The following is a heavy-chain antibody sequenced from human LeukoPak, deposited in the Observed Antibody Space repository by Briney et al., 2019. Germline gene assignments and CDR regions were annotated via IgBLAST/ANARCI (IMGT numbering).Heavy chain of an antibody. CDR2: ISAYNGNT. J-gene: IGHJ2*01. V-gene: IGHV1-18*01. CDR1: GYTFTSYG. D-gene: IGHD1-26*01. CDR3: ARDPEWELKNYWYFDL. Sequence: GSSVKVSCKASGYTFTSYGISWVRQAPGQGLEWMGWISAYNGNTNYAQKLQGRVTMTTDTSTSTAYMELRSLRSEDTAVYYCARDPEWELKNYWYFDLWGRGTLVTVSS.